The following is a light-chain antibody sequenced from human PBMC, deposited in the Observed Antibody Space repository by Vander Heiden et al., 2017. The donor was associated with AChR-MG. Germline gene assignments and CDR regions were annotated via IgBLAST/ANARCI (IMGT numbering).Light chain of an antibody. J-gene: IGKJ2*01. Sequence: ETVLTQSPDFQSVTPKEKVTITCRASQSIGSSLHWYQQKPDQSPKLLIKYASRSFSGVPSKFSGSGSGTDFTLTISSLEAEDAATYYCHQSNSLTRTFGQGTKLEIK. CDR1: QSIGSS. CDR2: YAS. CDR3: HQSNSLTRT. V-gene: IGKV6-21*01.